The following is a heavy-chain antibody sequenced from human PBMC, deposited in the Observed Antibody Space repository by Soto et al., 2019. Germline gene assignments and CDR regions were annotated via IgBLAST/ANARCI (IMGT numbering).Heavy chain of an antibody. D-gene: IGHD3-10*01. CDR1: GFTFYDYA. Sequence: PXGSLSRSCAACGFTFYDYAMHWVRQAPGNGLEWVSGISWNSGSIGYADSVKGRFTISRDNAKNSLYLQMNSLRAEDTALYYCAKDGGVLLWLPHYGMDVWGQGTTVTAP. CDR2: ISWNSGSI. CDR3: AKDGGVLLWLPHYGMDV. V-gene: IGHV3-9*01. J-gene: IGHJ6*02.